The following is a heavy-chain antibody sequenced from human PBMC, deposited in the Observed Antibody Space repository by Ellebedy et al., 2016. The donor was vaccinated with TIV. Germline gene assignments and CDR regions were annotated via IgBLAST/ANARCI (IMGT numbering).Heavy chain of an antibody. J-gene: IGHJ6*02. D-gene: IGHD2-2*01. CDR3: ARDGGDIVVVPAAIRSYYYGLDV. CDR2: IGYDGSNK. CDR1: GFTFSRSG. V-gene: IGHV3-33*01. Sequence: GGSLRLSCAASGFTFSRSGMHWVRQAPGKGLEWVAVIGYDGSNKYYGDSVKGRFTISRDNSKNTLYLQMKSLRAEDTAVYYCARDGGDIVVVPAAIRSYYYGLDVWGQGTTVTVSS.